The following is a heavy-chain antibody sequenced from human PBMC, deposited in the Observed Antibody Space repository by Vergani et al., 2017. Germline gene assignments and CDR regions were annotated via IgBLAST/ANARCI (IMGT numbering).Heavy chain of an antibody. CDR1: GYSISSGYY. J-gene: IGHJ5*02. CDR3: ASITASGSYFWFDP. CDR2: IYHSGST. Sequence: QVQLQESGPGLVKPSETLSLTCAVSGYSISSGYYWGWIRQPPGKGLEWIGSIYHSGSTYYNPSLKSRVTISVDTSKNQFSLKLSSVTAADTAVDYCASITASGSYFWFDPGGQGTLVTVSS. V-gene: IGHV4-38-2*01. D-gene: IGHD3-10*01.